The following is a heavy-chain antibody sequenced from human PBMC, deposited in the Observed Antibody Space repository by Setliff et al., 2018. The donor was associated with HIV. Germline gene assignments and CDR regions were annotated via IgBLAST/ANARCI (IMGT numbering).Heavy chain of an antibody. J-gene: IGHJ4*02. CDR3: AREIYGGNSRPFDY. Sequence: SETLSLTCTVSGGSITGYFWNWIRQSPGKGLEWIGYIYYNGNTNYNPTLNSRGTISVDTSKNQFSLKLTSVTAADTAVYYCAREIYGGNSRPFDYWGLGTLVTVSS. V-gene: IGHV4-59*01. CDR1: GGSITGYF. D-gene: IGHD4-17*01. CDR2: IYYNGNT.